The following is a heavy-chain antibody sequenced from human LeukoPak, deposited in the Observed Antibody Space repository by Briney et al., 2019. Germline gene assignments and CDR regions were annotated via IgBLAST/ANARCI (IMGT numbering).Heavy chain of an antibody. CDR2: VSVTGDTT. D-gene: IGHD4-23*01. V-gene: IGHV3-23*01. CDR1: GFAFSTYA. Sequence: GGSLRLSCAASGFAFSTYAISWIRQAPGKGLEWVSAVSVTGDTTYYTDSVKGRFTISRDNSKNTLYLQMNSLSAEDTAVYFCASAVVKLNYFDYWGPGTLVTVSS. J-gene: IGHJ4*02. CDR3: ASAVVKLNYFDY.